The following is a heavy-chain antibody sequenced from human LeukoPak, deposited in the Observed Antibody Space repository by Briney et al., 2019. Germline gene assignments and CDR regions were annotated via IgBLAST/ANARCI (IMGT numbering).Heavy chain of an antibody. CDR3: ARGVRYYDFWGGDYIGRALPAEKDGSDF. J-gene: IGHJ3*01. V-gene: IGHV1-2*02. CDR1: GYTFTGHY. CDR2: INPNSGGT. Sequence: ASVKVSCKAFGYTFTGHYMHWVRQAPGQGLEWMGWINPNSGGTNYAQKFQGRVAMTRDTSISTAYMELSRLRSDDTAVYYCARGVRYYDFWGGDYIGRALPAEKDGSDFWGQGTMVTVSS. D-gene: IGHD3-3*01.